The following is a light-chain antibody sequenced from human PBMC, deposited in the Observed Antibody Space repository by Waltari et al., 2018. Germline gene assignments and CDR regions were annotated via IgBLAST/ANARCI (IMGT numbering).Light chain of an antibody. J-gene: IGLJ1*01. Sequence: QPASVSGSPGQSITISCTGTSSDVGGYNYVSWYQQHPGKAPKLMIYDVSKRPSGVSNRFSGSKSGNTASLTISGLQAEDEADYYCSSYTSSSTYVLGTGTKVTVL. CDR1: SSDVGGYNY. V-gene: IGLV2-14*01. CDR3: SSYTSSSTYV. CDR2: DVS.